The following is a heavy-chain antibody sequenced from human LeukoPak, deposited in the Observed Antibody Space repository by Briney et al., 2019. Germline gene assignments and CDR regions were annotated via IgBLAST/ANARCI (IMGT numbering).Heavy chain of an antibody. J-gene: IGHJ3*02. V-gene: IGHV3-74*01. CDR1: GFTFSSYW. Sequence: GGSLRLSCAASGFTFSSYWMHWVRQAPGKGLVWVSRINSDGSSTSYADSVKGRFTISRDNAKNTLYLQMNSLRADDTAVYYCAKFQRVGNSGWYRDGLHIWGQGTMVTVSS. CDR2: INSDGSST. CDR3: AKFQRVGNSGWYRDGLHI. D-gene: IGHD6-19*01.